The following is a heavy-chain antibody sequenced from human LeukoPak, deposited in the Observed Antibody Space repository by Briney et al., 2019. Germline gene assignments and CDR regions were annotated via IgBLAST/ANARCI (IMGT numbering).Heavy chain of an antibody. CDR1: GGSISSHY. V-gene: IGHV4-59*11. Sequence: PSETLSLTCTVSGGSISSHYWSWIRQPPGKGLEWIGYIYYSGSTNYNPSLKSRVTISVDTSKNQFFLKLSSVTAADTAVYYCARHYYYYYMDVWGKGTTVTVSS. CDR3: ARHYYYYYMDV. CDR2: IYYSGST. J-gene: IGHJ6*03.